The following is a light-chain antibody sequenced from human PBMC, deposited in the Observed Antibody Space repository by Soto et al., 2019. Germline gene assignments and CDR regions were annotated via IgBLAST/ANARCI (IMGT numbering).Light chain of an antibody. Sequence: EIVMTQSPATLSVSPGDRATLSCRASQSVSSNLAWYQQKPGQAPRLLIYGASTRATDIPARFSGSGSGTEFTLTISSLQSEDFAVYYCQQYYNLPRTFGQGTKVDIK. J-gene: IGKJ1*01. CDR1: QSVSSN. V-gene: IGKV3-15*01. CDR3: QQYYNLPRT. CDR2: GAS.